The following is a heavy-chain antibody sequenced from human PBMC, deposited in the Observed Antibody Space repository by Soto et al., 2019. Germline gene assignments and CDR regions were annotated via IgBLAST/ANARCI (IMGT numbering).Heavy chain of an antibody. CDR1: GGSISSGDYY. J-gene: IGHJ4*02. Sequence: QVQLQESGPGLVKPSQTLSLTCTVSGGSISSGDYYWSWIRQPPGKGLEWIGYIYYSGSTYYNPSLKSRVTISVDTSKNQFSLKLSSVTAADTAVYYCARVRILTGYYGGIDYWGQGTLVTVSS. CDR2: IYYSGST. V-gene: IGHV4-30-4*01. CDR3: ARVRILTGYYGGIDY. D-gene: IGHD3-9*01.